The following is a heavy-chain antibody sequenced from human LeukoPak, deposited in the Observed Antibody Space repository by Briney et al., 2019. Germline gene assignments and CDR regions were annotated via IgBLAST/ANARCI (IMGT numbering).Heavy chain of an antibody. D-gene: IGHD3-10*01. CDR1: GYTFIGYY. CDR3: ARDSGYYYGSGSYYAFDY. CDR2: INPNSGDT. J-gene: IGHJ4*02. V-gene: IGHV1-2*02. Sequence: ASVKVSCKASGYTFIGYYTHWVRQAPGQGLEWMGWINPNSGDTNSAQKFQGRVTMTRDTSISTAYMELSRLKSDDTAVYYCARDSGYYYGSGSYYAFDYWGQGTLVTVSS.